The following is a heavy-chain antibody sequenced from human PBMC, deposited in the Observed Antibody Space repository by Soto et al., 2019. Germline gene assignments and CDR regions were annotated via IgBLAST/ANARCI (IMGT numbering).Heavy chain of an antibody. Sequence: GGSLRLSCVASGFTFNYYGSHWVRQAPGKGLEWVAVIWYDGTKKDYVDSVQGRFTVSRDNSRNTVHLQMNSLRADDMAIYYCARDGSSTHLYYGLDVWGQGTLVTVSS. CDR3: ARDGSSTHLYYGLDV. CDR1: GFTFNYYG. V-gene: IGHV3-33*01. J-gene: IGHJ6*02. D-gene: IGHD1-26*01. CDR2: IWYDGTKK.